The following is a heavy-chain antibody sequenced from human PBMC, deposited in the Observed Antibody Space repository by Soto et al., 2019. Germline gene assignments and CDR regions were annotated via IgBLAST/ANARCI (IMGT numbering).Heavy chain of an antibody. CDR2: GYYSGST. CDR3: ARGVYLSLVRTGWFDP. V-gene: IGHV4-59*11. J-gene: IGHJ5*02. Sequence: QVQLQESGPRLVKASETLSLTCTVSGTSMTGHFWSWMRQPPGKGLEWIGYGYYSGSTLYNPSLKSRVTISLDTSKNHFSLRLSSVNSANTAVYYCARGVYLSLVRTGWFDPWGQGTLVTVSS. CDR1: GTSMTGHF. D-gene: IGHD3-10*01.